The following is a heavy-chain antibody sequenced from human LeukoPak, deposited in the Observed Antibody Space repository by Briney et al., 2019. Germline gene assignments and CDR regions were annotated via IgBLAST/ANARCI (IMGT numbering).Heavy chain of an antibody. Sequence: SETLSLTCTVSGGSISSGDYNWSWIRQPPGKGLEWIGYIYYSGSTYYNPSLKSRVTISVDTSKNQFSLKLSSVTAADTAVYYCDRGEPAAIFSWGQGTLVTVSS. J-gene: IGHJ4*02. CDR2: IYYSGST. CDR1: GGSISSGDYN. D-gene: IGHD2-2*01. CDR3: DRGEPAAIFS. V-gene: IGHV4-30-4*08.